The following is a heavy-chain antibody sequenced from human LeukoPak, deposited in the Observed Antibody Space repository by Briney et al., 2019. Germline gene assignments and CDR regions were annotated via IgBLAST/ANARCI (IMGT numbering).Heavy chain of an antibody. J-gene: IGHJ5*02. V-gene: IGHV4-31*03. D-gene: IGHD3-22*01. Sequence: PSETLSLTCTVSGGSISSGGYYWSWIRQHPGKGLGWIGYIYYSGSTYYNPSLKSRVTISVDTSKNQFSLKLSSVTAADTAVYYCARVIRAMIVVASWFDPWGQGTLVTVSS. CDR3: ARVIRAMIVVASWFDP. CDR2: IYYSGST. CDR1: GGSISSGGYY.